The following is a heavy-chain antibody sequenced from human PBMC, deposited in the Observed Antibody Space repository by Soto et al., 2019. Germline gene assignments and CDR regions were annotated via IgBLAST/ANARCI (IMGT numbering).Heavy chain of an antibody. CDR2: ISGSGGSI. D-gene: IGHD1-20*01. V-gene: IGHV3-23*01. Sequence: GGSLRLSCAASGFTFSSYAMSWVRQAPGKGLEWVSAISGSGGSIYYADSVKGRFTISRDNSKNTLYLQMNSLRAEDTAVYYCAKDVKARYNSDLDYWGQGTLVTVSS. CDR1: GFTFSSYA. J-gene: IGHJ4*02. CDR3: AKDVKARYNSDLDY.